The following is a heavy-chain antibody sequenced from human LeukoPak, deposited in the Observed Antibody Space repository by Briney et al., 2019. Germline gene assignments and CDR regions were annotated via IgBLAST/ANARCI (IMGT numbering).Heavy chain of an antibody. D-gene: IGHD6-13*01. CDR1: GFTFSSYG. CDR2: IWYDGSNK. CDR3: AKETSYSSSWYD. J-gene: IGHJ4*02. V-gene: IGHV3-33*06. Sequence: GGSLRLSCAASGFTFSSYGMHWVRQAPGKGLEWVAVIWYDGSNKYYADSVKGRFTISRDNSKNTLYLQMNSLRAEDTAVYYCAKETSYSSSWYDWGQGTLVTVSS.